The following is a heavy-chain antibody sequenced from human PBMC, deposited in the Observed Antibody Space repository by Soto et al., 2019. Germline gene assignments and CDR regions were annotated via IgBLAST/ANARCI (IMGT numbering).Heavy chain of an antibody. CDR1: GGSISGSSYY. CDR2: IYYSGAA. Sequence: QLQLQESGPGLVKPSETLSLTCTVSGGSISGSSYYWGWIRPPPGKGLGWIGTIYYSGAAYYNPSLQSRVTISVDTSSNQFAMKLNSVTAADTAVYYCTDVLWQWLPRDWGQGSVVTVAS. V-gene: IGHV4-39*01. CDR3: TDVLWQWLPRD. D-gene: IGHD6-19*01. J-gene: IGHJ4*02.